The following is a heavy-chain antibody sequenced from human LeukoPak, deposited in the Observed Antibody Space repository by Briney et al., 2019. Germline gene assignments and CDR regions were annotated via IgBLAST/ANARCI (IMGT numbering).Heavy chain of an antibody. CDR2: IKSKTDGDTT. Sequence: GGSLRLSCAVSGFTLSNAWMSWVRQAPGKGLEWVGRIKSKTDGDTTDYAAPVKGRFTISRDESKDTLCLQMSSLKVEDTAVYYCTRDKLELRQFDYWGQGTLVTVSS. J-gene: IGHJ4*02. D-gene: IGHD1-7*01. CDR1: GFTLSNAW. V-gene: IGHV3-15*01. CDR3: TRDKLELRQFDY.